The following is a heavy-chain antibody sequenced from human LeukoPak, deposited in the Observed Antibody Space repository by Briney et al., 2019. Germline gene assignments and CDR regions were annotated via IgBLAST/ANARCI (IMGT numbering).Heavy chain of an antibody. CDR1: GGTFSSYA. CDR2: IIPIFGTA. Sequence: SVKVSCKASGGTFSSYAISWVRQAPGQGLEWMGGIIPIFGTANYAQKFQGRVTITADESTSTAYMELSSLRSEDTAVYYCARWGGDTAMPSYYYYYMDVWGKGTTVTISS. CDR3: ARWGGDTAMPSYYYYYMDV. J-gene: IGHJ6*03. D-gene: IGHD5-18*01. V-gene: IGHV1-69*13.